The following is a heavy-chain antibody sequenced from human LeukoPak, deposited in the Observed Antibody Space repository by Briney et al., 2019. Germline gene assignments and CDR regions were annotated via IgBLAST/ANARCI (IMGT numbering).Heavy chain of an antibody. J-gene: IGHJ3*02. Sequence: GGSLRLSCAASGFTFSIYTMNWVRQAPGQGLAWVSYISTGTSTIHYADSVKGRFTISRDNAKNSLYLQMNSLRDEDTAVYYCARPRDGYNYGAFDIWGQGTMVTVSS. V-gene: IGHV3-48*02. CDR2: ISTGTSTI. CDR1: GFTFSIYT. CDR3: ARPRDGYNYGAFDI. D-gene: IGHD5-24*01.